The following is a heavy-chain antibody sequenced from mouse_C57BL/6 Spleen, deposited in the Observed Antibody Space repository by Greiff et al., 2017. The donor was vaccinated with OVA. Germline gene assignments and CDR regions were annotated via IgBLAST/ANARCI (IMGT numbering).Heavy chain of an antibody. V-gene: IGHV1-61*01. Sequence: QVQLQQPGAELVRPGSSVKLSCKASGYTFTSYWMDWVKQRPGQGLEWIGNIYPSDSETHYNQKFKDKATLTVDKSSSTAYMQLSSLTSEDSAVYYCARFLGLRQAYYFAYWGQGTTLTVSS. CDR2: IYPSDSET. CDR1: GYTFTSYW. CDR3: ARFLGLRQAYYFAY. D-gene: IGHD2-4*01. J-gene: IGHJ2*01.